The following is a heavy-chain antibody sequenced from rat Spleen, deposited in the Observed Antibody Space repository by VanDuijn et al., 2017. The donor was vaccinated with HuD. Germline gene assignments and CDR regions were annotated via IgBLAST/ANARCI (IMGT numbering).Heavy chain of an antibody. CDR2: ISYGGSSGHSST. D-gene: IGHD1-9*01. CDR3: ARRHYGYTDYFDY. CDR1: GFTLSDHY. Sequence: EVQLVESDGGLVQPGRSLKLSCAASGFTLSDHYMAWVRQAPTKGLEWVATISYGGSSGHSSTYYRDAVKGRFTISRDNAKSTLSLQMDSLRSEDTATYYCARRHYGYTDYFDYWGQGVMVTVSS. V-gene: IGHV5-29*01. J-gene: IGHJ2*01.